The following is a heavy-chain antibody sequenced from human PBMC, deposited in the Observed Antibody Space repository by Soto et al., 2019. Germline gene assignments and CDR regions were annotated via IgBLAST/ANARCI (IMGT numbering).Heavy chain of an antibody. CDR2: FDPEDGET. V-gene: IGHV1-24*01. D-gene: IGHD3-9*01. CDR1: GYTLTELS. J-gene: IGHJ6*02. Sequence: ASVKVSCKVSGYTLTELSMHWVRQAPGKGLEWMGGFDPEDGETIYAQKFQGRVTMTEDTSTDTAYMELSSLRSEDTAVYYCATVSRYFDWLLPGYYYYYGMGVWGQGTTVTVSS. CDR3: ATVSRYFDWLLPGYYYYYGMGV.